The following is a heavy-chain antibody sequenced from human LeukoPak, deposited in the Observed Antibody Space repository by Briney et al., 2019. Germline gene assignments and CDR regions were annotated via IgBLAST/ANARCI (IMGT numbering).Heavy chain of an antibody. D-gene: IGHD4-23*01. J-gene: IGHJ4*02. CDR3: ARHDLDYGGNLGFDTEFDY. CDR2: IYYSGST. CDR1: GXSVSSSSYY. Sequence: KPSETLSLTCTVSGXSVSSSSYYWGWIRQPPGKGLEWIVSIYYSGSTYYNPSLKSRVTISGDTSKNQFSLKLTSVTAADTSVYYCARHDLDYGGNLGFDTEFDYWGQGTLVTVSS. V-gene: IGHV4-39*01.